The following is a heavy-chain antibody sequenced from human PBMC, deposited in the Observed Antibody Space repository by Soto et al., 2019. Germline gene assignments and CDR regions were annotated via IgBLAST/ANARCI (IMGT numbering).Heavy chain of an antibody. CDR3: RAYTYGQGVDY. CDR2: VNGNGGST. Sequence: GGSLRLSCVASGFTFSAYDMNWVRQAPGKGLEWVSVVNGNGGSTYYADSVKGRFTISRDDSKNTVYLQMNSLRDEDTAVYYCRAYTYGQGVDYWGKGTLVTVSS. J-gene: IGHJ4*02. V-gene: IGHV3-23*01. D-gene: IGHD5-18*01. CDR1: GFTFSAYD.